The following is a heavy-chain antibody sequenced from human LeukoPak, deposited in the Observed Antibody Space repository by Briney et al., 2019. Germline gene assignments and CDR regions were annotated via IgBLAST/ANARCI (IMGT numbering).Heavy chain of an antibody. V-gene: IGHV4-59*08. J-gene: IGHJ5*02. CDR2: IYYSGST. CDR1: GGSITSYH. D-gene: IGHD2-21*02. Sequence: PSETLSLTCTVSGGSITSYHYSWIRQPPGKGLEWIGYIYYSGSTNYNPSLKSRVTISVDTSKNQFSLKLSSVTAADTAVYYCARHCGGDCYHSWFDPWGQGTLVTVSS. CDR3: ARHCGGDCYHSWFDP.